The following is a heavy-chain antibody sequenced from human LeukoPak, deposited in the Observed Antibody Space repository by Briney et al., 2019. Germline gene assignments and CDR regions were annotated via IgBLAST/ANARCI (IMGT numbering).Heavy chain of an antibody. CDR2: ISAYNGNT. J-gene: IGHJ6*02. CDR3: ARVSSSWYYYYYGTDV. Sequence: ASVNVSCTASGYTFTSYGISWVRQAPGQGLEWMGWISAYNGNTNYAQKLQGRVTMATDTSTSTAYMELRSLRSDDTAVYYCARVSSSWYYYYYGTDVWGQGTTVTVSS. D-gene: IGHD6-13*01. V-gene: IGHV1-18*01. CDR1: GYTFTSYG.